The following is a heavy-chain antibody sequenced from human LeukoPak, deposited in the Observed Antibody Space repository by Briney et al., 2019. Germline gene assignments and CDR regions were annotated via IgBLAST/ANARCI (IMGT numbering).Heavy chain of an antibody. D-gene: IGHD2-8*01. CDR2: IKQDGSEK. Sequence: GGSLRLSCAVSGFTFSSYWMNWVRQAPGKGLEWVANIKQDGSEKNYVDSVKGRFTISRDNAKSSLFLQMNDLRAEDTAVYYCAKGGRGNGEVYWGQGTPVTVSS. V-gene: IGHV3-7*01. CDR3: AKGGRGNGEVY. CDR1: GFTFSSYW. J-gene: IGHJ4*02.